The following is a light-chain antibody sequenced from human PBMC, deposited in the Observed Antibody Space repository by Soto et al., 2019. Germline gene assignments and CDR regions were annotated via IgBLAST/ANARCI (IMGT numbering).Light chain of an antibody. J-gene: IGKJ5*01. CDR2: AAS. V-gene: IGKV3-20*01. CDR1: QRVSSSY. CDR3: QYHGSSPIT. Sequence: EIVLTQSPGTLSFSPGERATLSCRASQRVSSSYLAWYQQKPGQAPRLLIFAASSRASVIPDRFSGSGSGTDFTLTISRLEPEDFALFYCQYHGSSPITFGQGTRLEI.